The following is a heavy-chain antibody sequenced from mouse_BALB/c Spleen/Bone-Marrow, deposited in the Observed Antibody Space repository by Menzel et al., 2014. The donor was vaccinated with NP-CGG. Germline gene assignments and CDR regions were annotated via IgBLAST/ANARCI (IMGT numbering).Heavy chain of an antibody. V-gene: IGHV1-69*01. CDR1: GYTFTDHW. Sequence: VQLQQSGAELVMPGASVKLSCTASGYTFTDHWMHWVKQRPGQGLEWIGAIDISDSYTTYNQKFKGKATLTVDESSSTAFMQLSKLASKDSAVYNCARGGGNVDYWGQGTTLTVSS. CDR2: IDISDSYT. CDR3: ARGGGNVDY. J-gene: IGHJ2*01.